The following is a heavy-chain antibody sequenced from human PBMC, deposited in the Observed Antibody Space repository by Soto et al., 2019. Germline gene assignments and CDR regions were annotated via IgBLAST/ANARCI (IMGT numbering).Heavy chain of an antibody. V-gene: IGHV1-2*02. Sequence: XSVKVSCKAFGYCLTDYYRHWIRQAPGQGLEWMGWIAPHRDGTEFAQKFQGRITLTGDTSTSTAYMELKGLTSADTAVYFCARGPYGDNAFDIWGQGTVVTVSS. CDR1: GYCLTDYY. J-gene: IGHJ3*02. CDR3: ARGPYGDNAFDI. CDR2: IAPHRDGT. D-gene: IGHD4-17*01.